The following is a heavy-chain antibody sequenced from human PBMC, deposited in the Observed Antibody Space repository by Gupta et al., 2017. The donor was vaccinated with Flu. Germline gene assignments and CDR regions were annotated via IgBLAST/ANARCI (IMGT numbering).Heavy chain of an antibody. CDR2: ISGSGDGA. D-gene: IGHD5-12*01. CDR1: GFTFSSYA. Sequence: EVQLLESGGGLVQPGGSLRLSCAASGFTFSSYAMTWVRPAPGKGLEWVSAISGSGDGASYADSVKGRFTISRDNTESTLHLQMNSLRAEDTAVYYCAKEAGYRGYPNYFHYFMDVWGEGTTVTVSS. J-gene: IGHJ6*03. V-gene: IGHV3-23*01. CDR3: AKEAGYRGYPNYFHYFMDV.